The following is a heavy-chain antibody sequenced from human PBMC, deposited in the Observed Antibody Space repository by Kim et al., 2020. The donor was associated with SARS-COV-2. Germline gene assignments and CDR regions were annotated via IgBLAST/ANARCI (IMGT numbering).Heavy chain of an antibody. Sequence: GRGRFPTSGDNSKNTLYLQMNSLRAEDTAVYYCAKASRIVATIGDFDYWGQGTLVTVSS. J-gene: IGHJ4*02. D-gene: IGHD5-12*01. V-gene: IGHV3-23*01. CDR3: AKASRIVATIGDFDY.